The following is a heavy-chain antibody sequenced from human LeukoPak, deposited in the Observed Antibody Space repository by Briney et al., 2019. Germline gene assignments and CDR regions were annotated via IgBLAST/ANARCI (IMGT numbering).Heavy chain of an antibody. CDR3: ARSWAYVLGYYYYMDV. D-gene: IGHD2-21*01. V-gene: IGHV3-53*05. J-gene: IGHJ6*03. CDR1: GFTVSSNY. CDR2: IYSGGST. Sequence: GGSLRLSCAASGFTVSSNYMSWVRQAPGKGLEWVSVIYSGGSTHYADSVKGRFTISRDNSKNTLYLQMNSLRAEDTAVYYCARSWAYVLGYYYYMDVWGKGTTVTVSS.